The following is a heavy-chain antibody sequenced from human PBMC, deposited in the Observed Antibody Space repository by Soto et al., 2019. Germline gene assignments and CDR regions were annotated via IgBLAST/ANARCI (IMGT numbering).Heavy chain of an antibody. V-gene: IGHV1-69*01. CDR2: IIPIFGTA. J-gene: IGHJ6*02. D-gene: IGHD2-8*01. Sequence: QVQLVQSGAEVKKPGSSVKVSCKASGGTFSSYGISWVRQAPGQGLEWMGGIIPIFGTANYAQKFQGRVTITADESTRTAYMEVSSLRTEDTAVYYCAGKKVARTKGRDYYYGMDVWGQGTKVTVSS. CDR1: GGTFSSYG. CDR3: AGKKVARTKGRDYYYGMDV.